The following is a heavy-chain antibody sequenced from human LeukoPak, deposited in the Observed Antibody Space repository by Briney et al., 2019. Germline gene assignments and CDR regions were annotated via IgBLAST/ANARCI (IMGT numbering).Heavy chain of an antibody. Sequence: GGSLRLSCAASGFTFSSYGMNWVRQAPGKGLEWISVMSGSDGSTYYVDSVKGRFTISRDNSKNTLFLQMNSLRAEDTAVYYCAKDWRIAAAGTPSDAFDVWGQGTMVTVSS. CDR3: AKDWRIAAAGTPSDAFDV. J-gene: IGHJ3*01. D-gene: IGHD6-13*01. CDR2: MSGSDGST. V-gene: IGHV3-23*01. CDR1: GFTFSSYG.